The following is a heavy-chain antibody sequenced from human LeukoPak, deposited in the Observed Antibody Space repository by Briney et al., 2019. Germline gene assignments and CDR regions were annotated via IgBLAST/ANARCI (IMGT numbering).Heavy chain of an antibody. V-gene: IGHV3-30*03. Sequence: GGSLRLSCAASGFTFSSYGMHWVRQAPGKGLEWVAVISYDGSNKNYADSVKGRFTISRDNSKNTLYLQMNSLRAEDTAVYYCAREGVYYYDSSGAYNFDSWGQGTLVTVSS. J-gene: IGHJ4*02. D-gene: IGHD3-22*01. CDR3: AREGVYYYDSSGAYNFDS. CDR2: ISYDGSNK. CDR1: GFTFSSYG.